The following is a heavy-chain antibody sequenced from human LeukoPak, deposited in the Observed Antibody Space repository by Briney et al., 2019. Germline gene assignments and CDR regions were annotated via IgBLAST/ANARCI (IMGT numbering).Heavy chain of an antibody. Sequence: SETLSLTCTVSGGSISSYYWSWVRQPPGKGLEWMGYIYYSGSTNYNPSPKRRVIISVDTSKNQFYLKLSTVSAADTAVYYCARMGWFGELSHYYYSYIDVWGKGTTVTVSS. CDR1: GGSISSYY. D-gene: IGHD3-10*01. CDR2: IYYSGST. V-gene: IGHV4-59*01. J-gene: IGHJ6*03. CDR3: ARMGWFGELSHYYYSYIDV.